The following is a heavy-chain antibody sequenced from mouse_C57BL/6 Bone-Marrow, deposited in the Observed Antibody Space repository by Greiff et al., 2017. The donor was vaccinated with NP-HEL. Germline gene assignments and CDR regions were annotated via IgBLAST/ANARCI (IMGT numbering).Heavy chain of an antibody. J-gene: IGHJ3*01. CDR2: ISDGGSYT. Sequence: EVKLVESGGGLVKPGGSLKLSCAASGFTFSSYAMSWVRQTPEKRLEWVATISDGGSYTYYPDNVKGRFTISRDNAKNNLYLQMSHLKSEDTAMYYCARDRIYYDNDGGAWFAYWGQGTLVTVSA. CDR1: GFTFSSYA. CDR3: ARDRIYYDNDGGAWFAY. V-gene: IGHV5-4*01. D-gene: IGHD2-4*01.